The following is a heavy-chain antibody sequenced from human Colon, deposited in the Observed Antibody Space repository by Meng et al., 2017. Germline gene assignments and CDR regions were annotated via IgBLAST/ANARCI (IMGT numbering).Heavy chain of an antibody. CDR3: AREGPIAVAGYDY. V-gene: IGHV4-61*01. D-gene: IGHD6-19*01. J-gene: IGHJ4*02. CDR2: IYSSGST. Sequence: QVRLQESGPGLVRPSETLSRTCKVSGVSVKSGIYYWNWIRQPPGKTLEWIGYIYSSGSTTYNPSLKSRVTISLDTPKNQFSLKLTSVTAADTAVYYCAREGPIAVAGYDYWGQGTLVTVSS. CDR1: GVSVKSGIYY.